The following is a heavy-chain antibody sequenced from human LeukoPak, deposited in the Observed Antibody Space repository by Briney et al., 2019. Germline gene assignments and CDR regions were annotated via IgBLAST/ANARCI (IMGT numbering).Heavy chain of an antibody. V-gene: IGHV3-30-3*01. J-gene: IGHJ4*02. CDR1: GFTFSSYA. D-gene: IGHD6-13*01. Sequence: GGSLRLSCAASGFTFSSYAMHWVRQAPGKGLEWVALISSDGSNKDYADSVKGRFTTSRDNSKNTMYLQVNSLRGDDTAVYYCARDPSWIAASGIVYWGQGTLVTVSS. CDR3: ARDPSWIAASGIVY. CDR2: ISSDGSNK.